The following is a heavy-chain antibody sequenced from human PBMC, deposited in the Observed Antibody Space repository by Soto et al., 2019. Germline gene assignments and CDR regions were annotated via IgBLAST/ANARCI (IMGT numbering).Heavy chain of an antibody. CDR2: IVPMLGTP. Sequence: QVQLVQSGAEVKEPGSSVRVSCKASGGTFDNFIMNWVRQTPGQGLEWMGGIVPMLGTPTYAEKFKGRVTLSATGSTSTMYMEVPSLRSEDTAIYYCARNGTYSSSLSQYSGMDVWGQGTTVTVSS. CDR3: ARNGTYSSSLSQYSGMDV. D-gene: IGHD1-26*01. CDR1: GGTFDNFI. V-gene: IGHV1-69*01. J-gene: IGHJ6*02.